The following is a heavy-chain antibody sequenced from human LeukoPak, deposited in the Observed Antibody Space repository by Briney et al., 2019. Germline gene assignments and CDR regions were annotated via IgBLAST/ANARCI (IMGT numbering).Heavy chain of an antibody. CDR2: IRSKANSYAT. J-gene: IGHJ5*02. D-gene: IGHD6-19*01. CDR3: TRRSIAVEGGFDP. CDR1: GFTFSGSA. V-gene: IGHV3-73*01. Sequence: GGSLRLSCAASGFTFSGSAMHWVRQASGKGLEWVGRIRSKANSYATAYAASVKGRFTIPRDDSKNTAYLQMNSLKTEDTAVYYCTRRSIAVEGGFDPWGQGTLVTVSS.